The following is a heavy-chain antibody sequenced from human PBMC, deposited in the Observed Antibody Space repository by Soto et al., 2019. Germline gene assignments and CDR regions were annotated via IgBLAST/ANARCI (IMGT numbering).Heavy chain of an antibody. Sequence: GGSLRLSCAASGFTFSSYSMNWVRQAPGKGLEWVSSISSSSSYIYYADSVKGRFTISRDNAKNSLYLQMNSLRAEDTAVYYCARDLTSYYYGSGSMEGYYYYMDVWGKGTTVTVSS. CDR1: GFTFSSYS. V-gene: IGHV3-21*01. J-gene: IGHJ6*03. D-gene: IGHD3-10*01. CDR3: ARDLTSYYYGSGSMEGYYYYMDV. CDR2: ISSSSSYI.